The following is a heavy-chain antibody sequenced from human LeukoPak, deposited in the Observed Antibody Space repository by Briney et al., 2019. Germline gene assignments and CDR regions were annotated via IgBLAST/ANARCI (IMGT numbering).Heavy chain of an antibody. Sequence: GVSLRLSCAASGFTVSNNYVNWVRQAPGKGLEWVSVIFSGGDTFYADSVPGRFTISRDDSHNTLFLQVNNPKVDDTAVYYCTGDYSVGGKLDYWGQGTLVTVSS. CDR1: GFTVSNNY. CDR3: TGDYSVGGKLDY. CDR2: IFSGGDT. J-gene: IGHJ4*02. V-gene: IGHV3-66*01. D-gene: IGHD2-21*01.